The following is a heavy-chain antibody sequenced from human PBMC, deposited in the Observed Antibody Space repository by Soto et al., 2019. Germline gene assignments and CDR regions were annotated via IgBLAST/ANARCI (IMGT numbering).Heavy chain of an antibody. D-gene: IGHD1-26*01. V-gene: IGHV3-21*01. CDR3: ARDLSEWELITHSDAFDI. CDR1: GFTFSSYS. Sequence: RGSLRLSCAASGFTFSSYSMNWVRQAPGKGLEWVSSISSSSSYIYYADSVKGRFTISRDNAKNSLYLQMNSLRAEDTAVYYCARDLSEWELITHSDAFDIWGQGTMVTVSS. CDR2: ISSSSSYI. J-gene: IGHJ3*02.